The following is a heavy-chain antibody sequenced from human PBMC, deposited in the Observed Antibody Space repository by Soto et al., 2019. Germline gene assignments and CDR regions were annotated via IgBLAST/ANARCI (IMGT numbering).Heavy chain of an antibody. Sequence: SETLSLTCAVYGGSFSGYYWSWIRQPPGKGLEWIGEINHSGSTNYNPSLKSRVTISVDTSKNQFSLKLSSVTAADTAVYYCAVPAASVAGASGSYYYYGMDVWGQGTTVTVSS. CDR3: AVPAASVAGASGSYYYYGMDV. J-gene: IGHJ6*02. D-gene: IGHD6-19*01. CDR1: GGSFSGYY. V-gene: IGHV4-34*01. CDR2: INHSGST.